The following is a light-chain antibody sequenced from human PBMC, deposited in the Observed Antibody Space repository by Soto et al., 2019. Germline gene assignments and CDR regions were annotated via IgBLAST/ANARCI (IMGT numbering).Light chain of an antibody. CDR2: SAS. CDR1: QSVDTN. J-gene: IGKJ2*01. Sequence: EVVMTQSPATLSVSPGDRATLSCRASQSVDTNVVWYQQKPGQPPRLLVHSASIRATGVPARFTGIGSGTDFTLTISGLQSDDFAIYYCQQYYNWPPYTFGQGTNLEIK. CDR3: QQYYNWPPYT. V-gene: IGKV3-15*01.